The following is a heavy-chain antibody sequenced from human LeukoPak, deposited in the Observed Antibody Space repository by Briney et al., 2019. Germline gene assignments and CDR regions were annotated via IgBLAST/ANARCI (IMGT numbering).Heavy chain of an antibody. CDR3: AREPRGYSSGWFFDS. CDR2: IYYTGST. J-gene: IGHJ4*02. Sequence: SETLCVSCSVTGGSISNYYWSWIRQPPGKGLEWIGYIYYTGSTNYNPSLKSRVTMSVDMSKNQFSLKLNSGTAADTAVYYCAREPRGYSSGWFFDSWGQGTLVTVSS. CDR1: GGSISNYY. V-gene: IGHV4-59*01. D-gene: IGHD6-19*01.